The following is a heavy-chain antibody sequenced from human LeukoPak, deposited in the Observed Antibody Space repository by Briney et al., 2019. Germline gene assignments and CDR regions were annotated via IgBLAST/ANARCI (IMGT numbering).Heavy chain of an antibody. Sequence: PSETLSLTCTVSGGSISSRNYYWGWVRQSPGKGLEWIGSIYYGGNTYYNPSLRSRVTVSKDTSKNYFSLELSSVTAADTAVYYCARDQTGYSSGWSSSGFDYWGQGTLVTVSS. D-gene: IGHD6-19*01. CDR2: IYYGGNT. V-gene: IGHV4-39*02. CDR3: ARDQTGYSSGWSSSGFDY. J-gene: IGHJ4*02. CDR1: GGSISSRNYY.